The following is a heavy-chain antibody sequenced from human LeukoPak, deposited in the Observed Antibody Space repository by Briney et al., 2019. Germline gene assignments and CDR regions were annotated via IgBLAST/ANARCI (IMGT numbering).Heavy chain of an antibody. CDR2: ISSSSSYI. Sequence: PGGSLRLSCAASGFTFSSYGMHWVRQAPGKGLEWVSSISSSSSYIYYADSVKGRFTISRDNAKNSLYLQMNSLRAEDTAVYYCARDLTKEFDYWGQGTLVTVSS. D-gene: IGHD2-8*01. CDR3: ARDLTKEFDY. CDR1: GFTFSSYG. J-gene: IGHJ4*02. V-gene: IGHV3-21*01.